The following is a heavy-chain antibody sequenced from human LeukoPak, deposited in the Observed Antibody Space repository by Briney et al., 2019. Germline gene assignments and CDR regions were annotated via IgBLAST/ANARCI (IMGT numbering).Heavy chain of an antibody. CDR1: GYSFTSYW. J-gene: IGHJ4*02. CDR2: IYPGDSDT. CDR3: ARRLRYYDSSGYKYYFDY. Sequence: GESLKISCKGSGYSFTSYWIGWVRQMPGKGLEWMGIIYPGDSDTRHSPSFQGQVTISADKSISTAYLQWSSLKASDTAMYYCARRLRYYDSSGYKYYFDYWGQGTLVTVSS. V-gene: IGHV5-51*01. D-gene: IGHD3-22*01.